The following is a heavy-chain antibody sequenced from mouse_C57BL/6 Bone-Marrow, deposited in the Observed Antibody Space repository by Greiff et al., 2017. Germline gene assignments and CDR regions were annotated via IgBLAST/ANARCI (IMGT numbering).Heavy chain of an antibody. Sequence: QVHVKQSGAELARPGASVKLSCKASGYTFTSYGISWVKQRTGQGLEWIGEIYPRSGNTYHNEKFKGKAKLTADKSSSTAYMELRSLTSEDSAVYFCASNRSTMVTTNYWGQGTTLTVSS. J-gene: IGHJ2*01. CDR3: ASNRSTMVTTNY. D-gene: IGHD2-2*01. CDR1: GYTFTSYG. V-gene: IGHV1-81*01. CDR2: IYPRSGNT.